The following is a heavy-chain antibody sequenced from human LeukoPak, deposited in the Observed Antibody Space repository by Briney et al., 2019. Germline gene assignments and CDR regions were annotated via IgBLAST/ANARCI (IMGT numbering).Heavy chain of an antibody. CDR3: ARHAPAYCGGDCYSFDY. D-gene: IGHD2-21*02. CDR2: FSYSGTT. CDR1: GGSISSYY. V-gene: IGHV4-59*01. J-gene: IGHJ4*02. Sequence: SETLSLTCTVSGGSISSYYWSWIRQPPGKGLEWIGYFSYSGTTNYNPSLKSRATISVDTSKNQFSLKLTSVTAADTAVYYCARHAPAYCGGDCYSFDYWGQGTLVTVSS.